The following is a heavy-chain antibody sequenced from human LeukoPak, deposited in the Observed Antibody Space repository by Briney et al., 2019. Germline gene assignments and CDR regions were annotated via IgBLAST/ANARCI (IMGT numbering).Heavy chain of an antibody. CDR2: ISGYNSKT. Sequence: ASVKVSCKASDYPFTYLGVSWVRQAPGQGLEWMGWISGYNSKTHYPRKFQGRVTMTTDTSTTTAYMELRTLRSDDTAVYYCARVLIVEDSESHYFDYWGQGTLVTVTS. D-gene: IGHD1-26*01. CDR1: DYPFTYLG. V-gene: IGHV1-18*01. J-gene: IGHJ4*02. CDR3: ARVLIVEDSESHYFDY.